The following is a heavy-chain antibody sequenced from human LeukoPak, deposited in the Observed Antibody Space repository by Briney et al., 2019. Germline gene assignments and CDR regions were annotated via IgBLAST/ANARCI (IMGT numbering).Heavy chain of an antibody. CDR3: ARDTDIVATITIDY. CDR2: ISAYNGNT. V-gene: IGHV1-18*04. J-gene: IGHJ4*02. D-gene: IGHD5-12*01. Sequence: ASVKVSCKASGYTFTSYGISWVRQAPGQGLECMGWISAYNGNTNYAQKLQGRVTMTTDTSTSTAYMELRSLRSDDTAVYYCARDTDIVATITIDYWGQGTLVTVSS. CDR1: GYTFTSYG.